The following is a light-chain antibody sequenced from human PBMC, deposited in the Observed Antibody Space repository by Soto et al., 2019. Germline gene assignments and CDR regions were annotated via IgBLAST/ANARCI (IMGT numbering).Light chain of an antibody. V-gene: IGLV2-8*01. J-gene: IGLJ3*02. CDR2: EVS. CDR1: SSDVGAYNY. CDR3: TSYAGSDIWV. Sequence: QSALTQPPSASGSPGQSVTISCTGTSSDVGAYNYVSWYQQYPGKAPKLMIYEVSKRPSGVPDRFSGSKSGKTASLTVSGLQPEDVADYYCTSYAGSDIWVFGGGTKVTVL.